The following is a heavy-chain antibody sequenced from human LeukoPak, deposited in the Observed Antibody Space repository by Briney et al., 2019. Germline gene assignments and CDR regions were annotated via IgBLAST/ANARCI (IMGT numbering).Heavy chain of an antibody. CDR2: INHSGST. CDR1: GGSFSDYY. J-gene: IGHJ4*02. Sequence: SETLSLTCAIYGGSFSDYYWSWVRQPPGKGLEWIGEINHSGSTNYNPSLTSRVTMSVDTSKDQFSLKLSSVTAADTAVYYCARGYLRFLEWFSPHYFDYWGQGTLVTVSS. CDR3: ARGYLRFLEWFSPHYFDY. V-gene: IGHV4-34*01. D-gene: IGHD3-3*01.